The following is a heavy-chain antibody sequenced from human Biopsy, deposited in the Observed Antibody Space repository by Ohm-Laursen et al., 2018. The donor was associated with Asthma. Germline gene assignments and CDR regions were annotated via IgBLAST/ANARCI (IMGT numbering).Heavy chain of an antibody. CDR1: GFTFSSYG. Sequence: SSLRLSCSASGFTFSSYGMDWVRQAPGKGLEWVALMSYDGSIKDYADSVKGRFTISRDNSMNTLYLHMNSLRVEDTAVDYCARGLDYSGRSGFDYWGQGTLVTVSS. CDR3: ARGLDYSGRSGFDY. J-gene: IGHJ4*02. CDR2: MSYDGSIK. D-gene: IGHD3-10*01. V-gene: IGHV3-33*05.